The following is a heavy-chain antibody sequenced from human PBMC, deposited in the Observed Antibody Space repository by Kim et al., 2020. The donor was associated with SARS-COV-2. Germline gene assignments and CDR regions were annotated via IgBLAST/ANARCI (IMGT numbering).Heavy chain of an antibody. J-gene: IGHJ6*02. CDR2: ISSSSSYI. CDR1: GFTFSSYS. D-gene: IGHD6-19*01. CDR3: ARVEDSGWPYYYYYGMDV. Sequence: GGSLRLSCAASGFTFSSYSMNWVRQAPGKGLEWVSSISSSSSYIYYADSVKGRFTISRDNAKNSLYLQMNSLRAEDTAVYYCARVEDSGWPYYYYYGMDVWGQGTTVTVSS. V-gene: IGHV3-21*01.